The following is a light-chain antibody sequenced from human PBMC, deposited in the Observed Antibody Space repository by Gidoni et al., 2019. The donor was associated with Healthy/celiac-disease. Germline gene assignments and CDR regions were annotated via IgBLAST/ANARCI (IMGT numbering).Light chain of an antibody. CDR2: DAS. J-gene: IGKJ5*01. CDR3: QQYDNLPPP. Sequence: DIQMTQSPSSLSASVGDRVTITCQASQDISNYLNWYQQKPGKAPKLLIYDASNLETGVPSRFSGSGSGTDFTFTIRSLQPEDIATYYCQQYDNLPPPFGQGTRLEIK. CDR1: QDISNY. V-gene: IGKV1-33*01.